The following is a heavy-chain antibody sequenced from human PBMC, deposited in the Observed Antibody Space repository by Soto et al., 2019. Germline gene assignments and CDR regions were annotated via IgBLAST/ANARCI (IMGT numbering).Heavy chain of an antibody. V-gene: IGHV4-4*07. CDR3: VTETGDNWTYEVY. Sequence: QVQLQESGPGLVKPSETLSLTCTVSGGSISHYSCSWIRKSAGKGLEWIGRVYTSGNSHYNPSLRSRVSISVDKSRNQFSLRVTSVTAADTALYYCVTETGDNWTYEVYWGQGTPVTVSS. J-gene: IGHJ4*02. CDR2: VYTSGNS. D-gene: IGHD1-7*01. CDR1: GGSISHYS.